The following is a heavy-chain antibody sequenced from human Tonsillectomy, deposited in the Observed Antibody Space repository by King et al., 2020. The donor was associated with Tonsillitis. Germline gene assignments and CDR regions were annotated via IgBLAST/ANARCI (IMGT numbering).Heavy chain of an antibody. V-gene: IGHV3-30*02. CDR1: GFNFNSYG. D-gene: IGHD6-19*01. Sequence: VQLVESGGGVVQPGGSLRLSCAASGFNFNSYGMHWVRQAPGKGLEWVTFIGYDGSDKNYADSVKGRFTISRDNSKNTLFLQMNSLRAEDTAVYYCAKDKFLACIAVTGSDWFDPWGQGTLVTVSS. J-gene: IGHJ5*02. CDR2: IGYDGSDK. CDR3: AKDKFLACIAVTGSDWFDP.